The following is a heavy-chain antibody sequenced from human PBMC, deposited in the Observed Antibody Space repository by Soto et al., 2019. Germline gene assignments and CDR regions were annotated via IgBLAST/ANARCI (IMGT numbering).Heavy chain of an antibody. V-gene: IGHV3-21*01. D-gene: IGHD1-26*01. CDR1: FTFSMYS. J-gene: IGHJ5*02. CDR3: TREQGGSYDNWFYP. CDR2: ISSGGSYI. Sequence: GGSLRLSCSFTFSMYSMNWVRQAPGKGLEWVASISSGGSYIKYADSVKGRFTISRDNAKNSVSLQMNSLRVDDTAVYFCTREQGGSYDNWFYPWGQGTLVTVSS.